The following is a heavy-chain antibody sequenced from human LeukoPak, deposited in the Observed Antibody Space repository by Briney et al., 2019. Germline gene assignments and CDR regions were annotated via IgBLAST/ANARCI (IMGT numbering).Heavy chain of an antibody. V-gene: IGHV4-39*07. J-gene: IGHJ5*01. CDR2: IFYSGNT. CDR1: GGSISSSSFY. D-gene: IGHD2-21*01. CDR3: ARQIAVVEPTDPNWFDS. Sequence: SETLSLTCTVSGGSISSSSFYWGWIRQPPGKGLEWIGSIFYSGNTYYTPSLQSRVTMSLDTSKSQFSLSLTSVTAADTAVYYRARQIAVVEPTDPNWFDSWGQGTLLTVSS.